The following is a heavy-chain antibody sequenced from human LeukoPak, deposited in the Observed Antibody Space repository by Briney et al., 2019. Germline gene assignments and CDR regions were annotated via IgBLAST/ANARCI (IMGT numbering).Heavy chain of an antibody. CDR3: ARRGSEFDS. J-gene: IGHJ4*02. D-gene: IGHD3-16*01. V-gene: IGHV1-2*06. Sequence: ASVKVSCKASGYTFTGYYVHWVRQAPGQGLEWMGRINPNSGDTNYAQKFQGRVTMTRDTSISTAYMELSGLTSDDTAMYYCARRGSEFDSWGQGTQVTVSS. CDR1: GYTFTGYY. CDR2: INPNSGDT.